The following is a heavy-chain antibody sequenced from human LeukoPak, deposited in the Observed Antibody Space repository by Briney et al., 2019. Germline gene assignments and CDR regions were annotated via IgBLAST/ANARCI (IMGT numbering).Heavy chain of an antibody. Sequence: GRSLRLSCAASGFTFDDYVVHWVRQVPGKGLVWVSRISTEGGNTAYADSVKGRFAVSRDNGRNTLYLQMNNLRAEDTAVYYCARDSYNNVDQWGQGTLVTVSS. V-gene: IGHV3-9*01. CDR3: ARDSYNNVDQ. CDR2: ISTEGGNT. J-gene: IGHJ1*01. CDR1: GFTFDDYV. D-gene: IGHD5-24*01.